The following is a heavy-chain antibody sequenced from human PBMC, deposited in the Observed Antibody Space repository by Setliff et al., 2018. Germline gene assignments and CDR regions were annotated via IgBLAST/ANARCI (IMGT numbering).Heavy chain of an antibody. CDR3: ATLRTSTHFDY. Sequence: SETLSLTCTVSGGSISSSIYYWGWIRQPPGKGLEWIGSIYYSGNTFYNPSLKSRVTMSVDTSKNQFSLKLSSVTAADTAVYYCATLRTSTHFDYWGQGTLVTVS. J-gene: IGHJ4*02. D-gene: IGHD1-1*01. V-gene: IGHV4-39*07. CDR2: IYYSGNT. CDR1: GGSISSSIYY.